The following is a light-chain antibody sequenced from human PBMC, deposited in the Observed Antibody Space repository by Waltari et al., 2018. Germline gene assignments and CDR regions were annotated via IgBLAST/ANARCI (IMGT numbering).Light chain of an antibody. V-gene: IGLV2-23*02. CDR1: SSDVGTYNL. J-gene: IGLJ1*01. CDR3: CSYNDGPYV. CDR2: EVT. Sequence: QSALTQPASVSGSPGQSITISCTGTSSDVGTYNLVSWYQQHPGKAPKLMIYEVTKRPSGVSRRFSASRSGNTASLTISGLQAEDEADYYCCSYNDGPYVFGTGTKVTVL.